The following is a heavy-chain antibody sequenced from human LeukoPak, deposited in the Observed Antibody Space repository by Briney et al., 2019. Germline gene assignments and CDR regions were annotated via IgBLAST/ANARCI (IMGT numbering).Heavy chain of an antibody. J-gene: IGHJ1*01. Sequence: SETLSLTCAVYGGSFSGYYWSWIRQPPGKGLEWIGEINHSGSTNYNPSLKSRVAISVDTFKNQFSLKLSSVTAADTAVYYCAREGSSSWYKYFQHWGQGTLVTVSS. CDR1: GGSFSGYY. D-gene: IGHD6-13*01. CDR2: INHSGST. V-gene: IGHV4-34*01. CDR3: AREGSSSWYKYFQH.